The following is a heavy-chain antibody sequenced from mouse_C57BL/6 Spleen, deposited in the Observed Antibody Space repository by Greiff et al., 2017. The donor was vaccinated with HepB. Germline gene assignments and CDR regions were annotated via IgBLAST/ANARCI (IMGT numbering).Heavy chain of an antibody. Sequence: VQLQQSGPELVKPGASVKISCKASGYAFSSSWMNWVKQRPGRGLEWIGRIYPGDGDTNYNGKFKGKATMTADKSSSTAYMQLSSLTAEDSAVYFCARWVYYGSSYDAYWGQGTLVTVSA. V-gene: IGHV1-82*01. J-gene: IGHJ3*01. CDR3: ARWVYYGSSYDAY. D-gene: IGHD1-1*01. CDR2: IYPGDGDT. CDR1: GYAFSSSW.